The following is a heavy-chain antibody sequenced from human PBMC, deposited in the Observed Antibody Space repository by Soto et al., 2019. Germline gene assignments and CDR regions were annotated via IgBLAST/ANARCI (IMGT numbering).Heavy chain of an antibody. V-gene: IGHV3-33*01. Sequence: PGESLRLSCAASGFTFSSYGMHWVRQAPGKGPEWVAVIWYDGNNKYYADSVKGRFTISRDNSKNTLYLQMNSLRAEDTAVYYCATGFYPTKRIDVWGQGTTVTVSS. CDR2: IWYDGNNK. J-gene: IGHJ6*02. CDR1: GFTFSSYG. D-gene: IGHD2-8*01. CDR3: ATGFYPTKRIDV.